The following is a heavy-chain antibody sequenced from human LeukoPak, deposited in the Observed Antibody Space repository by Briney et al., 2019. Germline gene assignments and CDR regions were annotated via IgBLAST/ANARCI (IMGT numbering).Heavy chain of an antibody. CDR3: ARRRWELLGGYYYYYYMDV. V-gene: IGHV1-18*01. CDR1: GYTFTSYG. CDR2: ISAYNGNT. J-gene: IGHJ6*03. Sequence: GASGKVSCKASGYTFTSYGISWVRQAPGQGLEWMGWISAYNGNTNYAQKLQGRVTMTTDTSTSTAYMELRSLRSDDTAVYYCARRRWELLGGYYYYYYMDVWGTGTTVTVSS. D-gene: IGHD1-26*01.